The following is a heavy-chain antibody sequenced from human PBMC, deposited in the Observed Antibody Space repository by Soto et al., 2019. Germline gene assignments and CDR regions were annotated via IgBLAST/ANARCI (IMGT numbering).Heavy chain of an antibody. V-gene: IGHV3-30-3*01. J-gene: IGHJ5*01. Sequence: GSLRLSCAASGFTFTNYAMHWVRQGPGKGLEWVAVISYDGNTKFYTDSLKGRFSISRDNSKNTLYLQMNSLRAEDTAVYYCAKDPRYCSGGTCFPEGEHWLDSWAREPWSPSPQ. CDR2: ISYDGNTK. CDR1: GFTFTNYA. D-gene: IGHD2-15*01. CDR3: AKDPRYCSGGTCFPEGEHWLDS.